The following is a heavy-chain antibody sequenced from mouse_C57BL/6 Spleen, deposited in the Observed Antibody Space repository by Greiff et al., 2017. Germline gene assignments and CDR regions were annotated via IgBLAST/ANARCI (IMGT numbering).Heavy chain of an antibody. CDR1: GFTFSDYG. CDR3: ARGGLLYAMDY. Sequence: EVKLVEPGGGLVKPGGSLKLSCAASGFTFSDYGMHWVRQAPEKGLEWVAYISSGSSTIYYADTVKGRFTISRDNAKNTLFLQMTSLRSEDTAMYYCARGGLLYAMDYWGQGTSVTVSS. D-gene: IGHD1-1*01. CDR2: ISSGSSTI. V-gene: IGHV5-17*01. J-gene: IGHJ4*01.